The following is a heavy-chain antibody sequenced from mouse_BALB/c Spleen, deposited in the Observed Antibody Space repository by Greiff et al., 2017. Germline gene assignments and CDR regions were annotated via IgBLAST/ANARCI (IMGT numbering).Heavy chain of an antibody. CDR3: ARSNLLYYYGSSYFDY. J-gene: IGHJ2*01. D-gene: IGHD1-1*01. CDR1: GFTFSSYT. V-gene: IGHV5-9*03. Sequence: EVQVVESGGGLVKPGGSLKLSCAASGFTFSSYTMSWVRQTPEKRLEWVATISSGGGNTYYPDSVKGRFTISRDNAKNNLYLQMSSLRSEDTALYYCARSNLLYYYGSSYFDYWGQGTTLTVSS. CDR2: ISSGGGNT.